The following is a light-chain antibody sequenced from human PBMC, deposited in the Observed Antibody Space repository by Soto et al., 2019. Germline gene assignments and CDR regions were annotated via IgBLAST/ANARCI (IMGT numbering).Light chain of an antibody. Sequence: QSALTQPASVSGSPGQSITISCTGTSSDVGGYNHVSWYQQHPGEAPNLMIYDVSSRPSGVSNRFSGSKAADTASLTISGLQAEDEADYYCSSFATTDTPMVFGGGTQLTVL. CDR2: DVS. J-gene: IGLJ2*01. V-gene: IGLV2-14*03. CDR1: SSDVGGYNH. CDR3: SSFATTDTPMV.